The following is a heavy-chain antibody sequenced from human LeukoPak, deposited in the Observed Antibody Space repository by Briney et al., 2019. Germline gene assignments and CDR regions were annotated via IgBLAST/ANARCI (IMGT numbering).Heavy chain of an antibody. D-gene: IGHD2-2*01. Sequence: SETLSLTCAVYGGSFSGYYWSWIRQPPGKGLEWIGEINHSGSTNYNPSLKSRVTISVDTSKNQFSLKLSSVTAADTAVYYCARIGVVVPAPPTSDAFDIWGQGTMVTVSS. J-gene: IGHJ3*02. CDR1: GGSFSGYY. CDR3: ARIGVVVPAPPTSDAFDI. V-gene: IGHV4-34*01. CDR2: INHSGST.